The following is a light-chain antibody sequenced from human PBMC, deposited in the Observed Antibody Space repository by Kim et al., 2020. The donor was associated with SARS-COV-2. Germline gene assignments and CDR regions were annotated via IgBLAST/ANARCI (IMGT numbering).Light chain of an antibody. Sequence: PGAVVTLTCGSSPATVTSGHYPYWLQQKPGQAPRTLIFDTSNRHSWTPARFSGSLLGGKAALTLSGAQPEDEADYSCLFSFDSVRVFGGGTQLTVL. V-gene: IGLV7-46*01. CDR3: LFSFDSVRV. CDR2: DTS. CDR1: PATVTSGHY. J-gene: IGLJ2*01.